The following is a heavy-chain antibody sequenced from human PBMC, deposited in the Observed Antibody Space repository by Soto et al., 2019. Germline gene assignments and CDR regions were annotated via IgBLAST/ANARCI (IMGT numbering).Heavy chain of an antibody. CDR1: GGSISTYY. V-gene: IGHV4-59*01. CDR3: ARDYRVEGGYFYGLNV. Sequence: QVQLQESGPGLVKPSETLSLTCTVSGGSISTYYWTWIRQPPGKGLEWIGYIYYSGSTSYNPSLRSRLTISVATSKNQFSLKLTPVTAADTAVYYCARDYRVEGGYFYGLNVWGQGTTVTVSS. D-gene: IGHD3-16*02. CDR2: IYYSGST. J-gene: IGHJ6*02.